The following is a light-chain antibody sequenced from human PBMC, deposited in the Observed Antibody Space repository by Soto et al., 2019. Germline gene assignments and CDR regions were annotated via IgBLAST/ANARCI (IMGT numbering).Light chain of an antibody. Sequence: EIVLTQSPGTLSLSPGERATLSCRASQSVSDSYLAWYQQKPGQAPRLLIYASCRATGIPDRFSGSGSGTDFPLTISRLEPKDFAVYYCQHYGTSALFGPGTKVDIK. CDR3: QHYGTSAL. CDR1: QSVSDSY. J-gene: IGKJ3*01. V-gene: IGKV3-20*01. CDR2: AS.